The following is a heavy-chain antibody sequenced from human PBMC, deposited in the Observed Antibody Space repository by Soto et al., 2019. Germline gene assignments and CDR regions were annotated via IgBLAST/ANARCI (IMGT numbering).Heavy chain of an antibody. CDR2: IDYSGST. CDR1: GGSISSTSYY. J-gene: IGHJ1*01. V-gene: IGHV4-39*01. CDR3: APLERGDDVSFQH. Sequence: QLQLQESGPGLVKPSETLSLTCTVSGGSISSTSYYWGWVRQPPGKGLEWIGSIDYSGSTYYNPSLKSRGSTNYIPSLKSRVTVSVDTSKNQFSLNLSSVTAADTVVYYCAPLERGDDVSFQHWVQGTLVTVSS. D-gene: IGHD1-1*01.